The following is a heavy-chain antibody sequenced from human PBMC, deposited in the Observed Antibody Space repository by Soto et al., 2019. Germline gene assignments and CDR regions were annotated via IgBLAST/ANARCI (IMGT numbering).Heavy chain of an antibody. J-gene: IGHJ6*03. D-gene: IGHD6-13*01. CDR2: IWYDGSNK. V-gene: IGHV3-33*01. CDR3: ARDGGIAWLGYYMDV. Sequence: PGGSLRLSCAASGFTFSSYGMHWVRQAPGKGLEWVAVIWYDGSNKYYADSVKGRFTISRDNSKNTLYLQMNSLRAEDTAVYYCARDGGIAWLGYYMDVWGKGTTVTVSS. CDR1: GFTFSSYG.